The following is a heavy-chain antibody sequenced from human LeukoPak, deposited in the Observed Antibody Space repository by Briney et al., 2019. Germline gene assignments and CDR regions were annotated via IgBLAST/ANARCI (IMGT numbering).Heavy chain of an antibody. Sequence: TGGSLRLSCAASGFTFSSYAMHWVRQAPGKGLEWVAVISYDGSNKYYADSVKGRFTISRDNSKNTLYLQMNSLRAEDTAVYYCARVRWDYDSSGTDAFDIWGQGTMVTVSS. CDR2: ISYDGSNK. CDR3: ARVRWDYDSSGTDAFDI. D-gene: IGHD3-22*01. CDR1: GFTFSSYA. J-gene: IGHJ3*02. V-gene: IGHV3-30-3*01.